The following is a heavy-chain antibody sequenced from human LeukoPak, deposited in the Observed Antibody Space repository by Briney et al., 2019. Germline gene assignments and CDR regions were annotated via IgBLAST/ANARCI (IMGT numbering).Heavy chain of an antibody. V-gene: IGHV3-53*01. CDR3: AKLKQWQPQRYFFEY. CDR2: IYSGGST. J-gene: IGHJ4*02. D-gene: IGHD6-19*01. CDR1: GFTVSTTY. Sequence: GGSLRLSCAASGFTVSTTYMSWVRQAPGKGLEWVSVIYSGGSTHYADSVKGRFTISRDNSNNTMYLQMSSLRAEDTAVYYCAKLKQWQPQRYFFEYWGQGALVTVAS.